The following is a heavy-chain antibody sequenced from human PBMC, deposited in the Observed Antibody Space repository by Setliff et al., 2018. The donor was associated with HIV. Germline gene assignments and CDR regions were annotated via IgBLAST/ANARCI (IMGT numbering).Heavy chain of an antibody. CDR3: ARGGPTVAFGLDV. Sequence: SETLSLTCAVYGGSFSDYYWSWIRQPPGKGLEWIGEINHSGSTNYNPSLKRRVTISVDTSKNQFSLKLSSVTAADTAVYYCARGGPTVAFGLDVWGQGTTVTVSS. D-gene: IGHD4-17*01. CDR1: GGSFSDYY. CDR2: INHSGST. J-gene: IGHJ6*02. V-gene: IGHV4-34*01.